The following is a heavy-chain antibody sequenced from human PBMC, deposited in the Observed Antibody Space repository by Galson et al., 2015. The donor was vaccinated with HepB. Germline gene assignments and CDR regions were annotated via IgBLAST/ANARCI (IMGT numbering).Heavy chain of an antibody. D-gene: IGHD6-19*01. CDR1: GYTFDNYG. Sequence: SVKVSCKASGYTFDNYGVSWVRQAPGQGLEWMGWISGYNGNTNYAQRVQGRVTMSTDTSTSTAYMELRSLRSDDTAIYYCAKDRGGDSSGWYGPNYFDSWGQGTLVTVSS. CDR2: ISGYNGNT. V-gene: IGHV1-18*01. J-gene: IGHJ4*02. CDR3: AKDRGGDSSGWYGPNYFDS.